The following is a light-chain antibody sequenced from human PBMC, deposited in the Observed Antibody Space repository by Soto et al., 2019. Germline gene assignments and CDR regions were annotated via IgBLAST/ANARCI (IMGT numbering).Light chain of an antibody. CDR2: TTS. CDR3: QQTYSTPPIT. V-gene: IGKV1-39*01. Sequence: DIQITHSPSSLSASVLYRVTITCRTSQSISYYLNWYQQKPGRAPRLLIYTTSSLQSGVPSKFSGSASGTDFTLTISSLQPEDFGTYYCQQTYSTPPITFGQGTRLE. J-gene: IGKJ5*01. CDR1: QSISYY.